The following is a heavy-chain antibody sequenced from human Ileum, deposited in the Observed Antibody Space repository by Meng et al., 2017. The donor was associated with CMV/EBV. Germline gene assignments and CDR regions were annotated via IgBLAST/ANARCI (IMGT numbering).Heavy chain of an antibody. CDR2: SNHSGGS. V-gene: IGHV4-34*02. Sequence: GQFQQWGAGLLTPSETLSLTCGVDGGAFSGYHWSWIRQPPGKGLECIGESNHSGGSNYNPSLKSRVTISLDTSKTQFSLKLNSVTAADTAVYYCATGTSQAWELLHSWGQGILVTVSS. CDR3: ATGTSQAWELLHS. J-gene: IGHJ4*02. D-gene: IGHD1-26*01. CDR1: GGAFSGYH.